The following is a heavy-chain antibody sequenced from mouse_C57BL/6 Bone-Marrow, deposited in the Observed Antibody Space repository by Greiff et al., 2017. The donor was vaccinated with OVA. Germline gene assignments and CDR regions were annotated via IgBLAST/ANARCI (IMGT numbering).Heavy chain of an antibody. CDR3: AREGDYGYDEEDY. D-gene: IGHD2-2*01. CDR2: IYPGDGDT. Sequence: QVQLKQSGPELVKPGASVKISCKASGYAFSSSWMNWVKQRPGKGLEWIGRIYPGDGDTNYNGKFKGKATLTADKSSSTAYMQLSSLTSEDSAVYYCAREGDYGYDEEDYWGQGTTLTVSS. CDR1: GYAFSSSW. J-gene: IGHJ2*01. V-gene: IGHV1-82*01.